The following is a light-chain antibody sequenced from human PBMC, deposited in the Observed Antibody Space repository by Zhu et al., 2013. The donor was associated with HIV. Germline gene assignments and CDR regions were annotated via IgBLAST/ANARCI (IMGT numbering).Light chain of an antibody. CDR1: QSVGTW. Sequence: IQMTQSPSTLSAFAGDRVTITCRASQSVGTWLAWYQQKPGKAPNLLIYDASSLQSGVPSRFSGSGSGTEFTLTISSLQPDDFATYYCQEYNSYWTFGQGTKVEIK. V-gene: IGKV1-5*01. CDR2: DAS. CDR3: QEYNSYWT. J-gene: IGKJ1*01.